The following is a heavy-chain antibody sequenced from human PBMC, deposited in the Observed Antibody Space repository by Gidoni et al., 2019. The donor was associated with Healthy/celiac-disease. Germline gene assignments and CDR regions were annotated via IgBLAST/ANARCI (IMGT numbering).Heavy chain of an antibody. CDR2: IKQDGSEK. J-gene: IGHJ4*02. CDR3: ARDQVKGDSSDY. V-gene: IGHV3-7*01. Sequence: EVQLVESGGGLVQPGGSLRLSCAASGFTFSSYWRSWVRQAPGKGLEWVANIKQDGSEKYYVDSVKGRFTISRDNAKNSLYLQMNSLRAEDTAVYYCARDQVKGDSSDYWGQGTLVTVSS. D-gene: IGHD3-22*01. CDR1: GFTFSSYW.